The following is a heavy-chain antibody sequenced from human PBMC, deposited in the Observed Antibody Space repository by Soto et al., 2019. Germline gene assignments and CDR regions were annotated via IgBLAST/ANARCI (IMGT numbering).Heavy chain of an antibody. CDR2: IKSKTDGGTT. V-gene: IGHV3-15*07. CDR3: TTGTSGEWLRPYYYYGMDV. D-gene: IGHD5-12*01. J-gene: IGHJ6*02. CDR1: GFTFSNAW. Sequence: GGSLRLSCAASGFTFSNAWMNWVRQAPGKGLEWVGRIKSKTDGGTTDYAAPVKGRFTISRDDSKNTLYLQMNSLKTEDTAVYYCTTGTSGEWLRPYYYYGMDVWGQGTTVTVSS.